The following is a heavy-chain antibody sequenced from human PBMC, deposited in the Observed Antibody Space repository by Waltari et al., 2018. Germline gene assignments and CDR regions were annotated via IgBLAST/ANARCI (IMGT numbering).Heavy chain of an antibody. V-gene: IGHV4-59*12. CDR3: ARAADWSGYPYYFDY. D-gene: IGHD3-3*01. CDR1: GGSISSYY. Sequence: VQLQESGPGLVKPSETLSLTCTVSGGSISSYYWSWIRQPPGKGLEWIGYIYYSGRPNYNPSLKSRVTISVDTSKNQFSLKLSSVTAADTAVYYCARAADWSGYPYYFDYWGQGTLVTVSS. J-gene: IGHJ4*02. CDR2: IYYSGRP.